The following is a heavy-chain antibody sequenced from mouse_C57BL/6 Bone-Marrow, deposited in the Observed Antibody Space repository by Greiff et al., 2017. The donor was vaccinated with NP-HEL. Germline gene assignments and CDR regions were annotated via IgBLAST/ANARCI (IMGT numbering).Heavy chain of an antibody. CDR2: ISDGGSYT. J-gene: IGHJ1*03. CDR1: GFTFSSYA. V-gene: IGHV5-4*01. CDR3: AREAVLDFDV. Sequence: EVKLVESGGGLVKPGGSLKLSCAASGFTFSSYAMSWVRQTPEKRLEWVATISDGGSYTYYPDNVKGRFTISRDNAKNNLYLQMSHLKSEDTAMYYCAREAVLDFDVWGTGTTVTVSS.